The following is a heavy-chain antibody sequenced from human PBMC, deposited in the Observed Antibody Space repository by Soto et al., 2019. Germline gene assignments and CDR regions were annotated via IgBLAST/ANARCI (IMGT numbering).Heavy chain of an antibody. Sequence: QLQLQESGPGLVKPSETLSLTCTVSGGSISSSSYYWGWIRQPPGKGLEWIGSIYYSGRTYYNPSRKSRLTISVDTSKNQFSLKLSSVTAADTAVYYCARRSKLVILGDVWGSYRDTDFDYWGQGTLVTVSS. J-gene: IGHJ4*02. V-gene: IGHV4-39*01. CDR3: ARRSKLVILGDVWGSYRDTDFDY. D-gene: IGHD3-16*02. CDR1: GGSISSSSYY. CDR2: IYYSGRT.